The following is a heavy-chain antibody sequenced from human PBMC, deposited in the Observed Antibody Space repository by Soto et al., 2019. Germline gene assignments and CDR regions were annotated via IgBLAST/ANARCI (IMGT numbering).Heavy chain of an antibody. CDR3: ARDAIRYYYYYGMDV. CDR2: INHSGST. CDR1: GGSFSGYY. J-gene: IGHJ6*02. Sequence: QVQLQQWGAGLLKPSETLSLTCAVYGGSFSGYYWSWIRQPPGKGLEWIGEINHSGSTNYNPSLKSRVTISVDTSKNQFSLQLSSVTAADTAVYYCARDAIRYYYYYGMDVWGQGTTVTVSS. D-gene: IGHD2-2*01. V-gene: IGHV4-34*01.